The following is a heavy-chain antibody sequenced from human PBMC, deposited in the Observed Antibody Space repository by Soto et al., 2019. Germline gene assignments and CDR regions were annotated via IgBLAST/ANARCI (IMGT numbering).Heavy chain of an antibody. CDR2: INPSGGST. V-gene: IGHV1-46*03. CDR3: ARGVDIVATILPHAFDI. J-gene: IGHJ3*02. Sequence: EASVKVSCKASGYTFTSYYMHWVRQAPGQGLEWMGIINPSGGSTSYAQKFQGRVTMTRDTSTSTVYMELSSLRSEDTAVYYCARGVDIVATILPHAFDIWGQGTMVTVSS. D-gene: IGHD5-12*01. CDR1: GYTFTSYY.